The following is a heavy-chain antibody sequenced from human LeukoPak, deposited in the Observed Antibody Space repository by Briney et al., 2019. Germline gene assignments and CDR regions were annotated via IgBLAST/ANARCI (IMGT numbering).Heavy chain of an antibody. CDR1: GYSFTSHW. Sequence: GESLKISCQGSGYSFTSHWIGWGRQMPGKGLEWMGIIYPGDSDTRYRPSFQGQVTISAERSISTASLQWSSLKASDTAMYYCARRGGYNRLDFDYRGQGTLVTVSS. CDR2: IYPGDSDT. J-gene: IGHJ4*02. D-gene: IGHD5-24*01. CDR3: ARRGGYNRLDFDY. V-gene: IGHV5-51*01.